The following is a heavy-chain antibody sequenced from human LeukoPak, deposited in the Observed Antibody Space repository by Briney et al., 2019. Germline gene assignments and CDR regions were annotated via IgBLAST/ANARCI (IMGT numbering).Heavy chain of an antibody. D-gene: IGHD3-3*01. V-gene: IGHV1-69*05. CDR2: NIPLFGIA. J-gene: IGHJ6*03. Sequence: SVKVSSTASGGTLSRYAISWVRQAPGHGLEWRGGNIPLFGIANYAQKFQGRVTITTDESTSAAYKELSSLRSDDTAVYCCARDDGFGYYYMYLWGKGTRVTVSS. CDR3: ARDDGFGYYYMYL. CDR1: GGTLSRYA.